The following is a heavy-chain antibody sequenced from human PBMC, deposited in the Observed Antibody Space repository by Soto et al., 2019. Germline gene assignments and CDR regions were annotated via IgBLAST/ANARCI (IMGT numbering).Heavy chain of an antibody. D-gene: IGHD2-2*01. V-gene: IGHV1-18*04. CDR3: ARDPSVIASGNIVVVPAATAAGDY. J-gene: IGHJ4*02. CDR1: GYTFTSYG. CDR2: ISAYNGNT. Sequence: ASVKVSFKASGYTFTSYGISWVRQAPGQGLEWMGWISAYNGNTNYAQKLQGRVTMTTDTSTSTAYMELRSLRSDDTAVYYCARDPSVIASGNIVVVPAATAAGDYWGQGTLVTVSS.